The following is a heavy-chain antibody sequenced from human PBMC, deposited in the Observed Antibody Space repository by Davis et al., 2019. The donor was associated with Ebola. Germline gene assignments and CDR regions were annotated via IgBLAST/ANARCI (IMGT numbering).Heavy chain of an antibody. CDR1: GGSISSYY. CDR2: IYYSGST. Sequence: MPGGSLRLSCTVSGGSISSYYWSWIRQPPGKGLEWIGYIYYSGSTYYNPSLKSRVTISVDTSKNQFSLKLSSVTAADTAVYYCARDLGLAAAGRGFDPWGQGTLVTVSS. D-gene: IGHD6-13*01. CDR3: ARDLGLAAAGRGFDP. J-gene: IGHJ5*02. V-gene: IGHV4-59*12.